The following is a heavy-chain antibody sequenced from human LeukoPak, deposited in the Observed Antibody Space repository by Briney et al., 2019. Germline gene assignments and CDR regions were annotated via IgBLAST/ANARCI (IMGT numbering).Heavy chain of an antibody. D-gene: IGHD3-10*01. J-gene: IGHJ4*02. CDR1: ELTSNSYW. Sequence: PAWALTLYCAASELTSNSYWMHSIRQSTRKGLDLFSRISLDGSSKDYADSVKGRFTLSRDHAKNPLYLQMNSLRAEDTAVYYCTTPMVRGVINNYWGQGTLVTVSS. CDR3: TTPMVRGVINNY. CDR2: ISLDGSSK. V-gene: IGHV3-74*01.